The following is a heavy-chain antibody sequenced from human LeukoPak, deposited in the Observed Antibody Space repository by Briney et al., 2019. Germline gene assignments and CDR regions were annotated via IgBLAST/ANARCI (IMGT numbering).Heavy chain of an antibody. V-gene: IGHV3-7*01. Sequence: GGSLRLSCATSGFIFRSYWMSWVRQAPGKGLEWVANIKQDGSDKYYVDSVKGRFTISRDNAKSSLYLQMSSLGAEDAAVYYCATHDVLTGYPYFDNWGQGTLVTVFS. CDR1: GFIFRSYW. CDR3: ATHDVLTGYPYFDN. CDR2: IKQDGSDK. D-gene: IGHD3-9*01. J-gene: IGHJ4*02.